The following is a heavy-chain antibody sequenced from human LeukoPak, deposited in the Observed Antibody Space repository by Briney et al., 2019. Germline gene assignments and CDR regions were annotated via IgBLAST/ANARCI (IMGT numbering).Heavy chain of an antibody. CDR1: GYTFTSYD. J-gene: IGHJ4*02. CDR2: MNPNSGNT. CDR3: ARVTPDFWSGYRNY. Sequence: GASVKVSCKASGYTFTSYDINWVRQATGQGLEWMGWMNPNSGNTCYAQKFQGRVTMTRDTSISTAYMELSSLRSEDTAVYYCARVTPDFWSGYRNYWGQGTLVTVSS. D-gene: IGHD3-3*01. V-gene: IGHV1-8*01.